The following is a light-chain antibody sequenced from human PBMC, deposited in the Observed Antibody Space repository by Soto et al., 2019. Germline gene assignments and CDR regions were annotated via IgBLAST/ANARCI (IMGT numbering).Light chain of an antibody. V-gene: IGLV1-47*01. J-gene: IGLJ2*01. Sequence: QAVVTQPPSASGTPGQRVTMTCSGSTSNIGGHYVSWYQQLPGTTPKLLIYWNDRRPSGVPDRFSGSKSGTSASLAISGLRSEDEADYYCAAWDDNLRGLFGGGTQLTVL. CDR2: WND. CDR3: AAWDDNLRGL. CDR1: TSNIGGHY.